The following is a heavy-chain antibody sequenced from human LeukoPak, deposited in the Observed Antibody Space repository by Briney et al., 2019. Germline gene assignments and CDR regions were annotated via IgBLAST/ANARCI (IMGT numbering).Heavy chain of an antibody. V-gene: IGHV6-1*01. J-gene: IGHJ4*02. CDR3: VRDFNWAFDY. CDR1: GDSVSNKSVS. D-gene: IGHD7-27*01. CDR2: TRYRSTWNT. Sequence: SQTLSLTFAISGDSVSNKSVSWNWVRQSPSRGIEYLGRTRYRSTWNTFYSLSVQGRITINADTYRNPVSLRLNSVTPEDTALYYCVRDFNWAFDYWGQGTLVTVSS.